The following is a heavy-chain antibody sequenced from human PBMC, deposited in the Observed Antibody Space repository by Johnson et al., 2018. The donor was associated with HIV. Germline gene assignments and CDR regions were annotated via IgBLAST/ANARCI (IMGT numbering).Heavy chain of an antibody. CDR1: GFTFSSYA. D-gene: IGHD2-15*01. CDR3: ASRPGGDFCSGGSCRPNPYDGFDI. Sequence: EVQLVESGGGVVRPGGSLRLSCAASGFTFSSYAMSWVRQAPGKGLEWVSAISGSGGSTYYADSVKGRFTISRDNSKNTLYLQMNSLRAEDTAVYYCASRPGGDFCSGGSCRPNPYDGFDIWGQGTKVTVSS. V-gene: IGHV3-23*04. J-gene: IGHJ3*02. CDR2: ISGSGGST.